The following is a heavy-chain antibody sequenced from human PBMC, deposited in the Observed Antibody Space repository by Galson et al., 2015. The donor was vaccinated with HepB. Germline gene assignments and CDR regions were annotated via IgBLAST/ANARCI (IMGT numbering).Heavy chain of an antibody. V-gene: IGHV3-11*01. CDR2: ISSSGSTI. CDR1: GFTFSDYY. CDR3: ARIARVPAANYKWFDP. Sequence: SLRLSCAASGFTFSDYYMSWIRQAPGKGLEWVSYISSSGSTIYYADSVKGRFTISRDNAKNSLYLQMNSLRAEDTAVYYCARIARVPAANYKWFDPWGQGTLVTVSS. D-gene: IGHD2-2*01. J-gene: IGHJ5*02.